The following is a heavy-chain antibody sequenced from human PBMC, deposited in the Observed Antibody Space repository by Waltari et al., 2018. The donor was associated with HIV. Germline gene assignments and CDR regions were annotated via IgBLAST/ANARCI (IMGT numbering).Heavy chain of an antibody. CDR3: ARVRITLIVAGPFDM. V-gene: IGHV4-38-2*01. CDR2: IHHSGRT. D-gene: IGHD3-22*01. Sequence: HVQLQASGPGLVKPSETLSLTCVVSGSSISGAYYWGWIRQSPGKGLEWIGSIHHSGRTYHNPSLKSLVTISVDASKSQFSLKLTSATAADTAIYYCARVRITLIVAGPFDMWGQGTLVTVSS. CDR1: GSSISGAYY. J-gene: IGHJ3*02.